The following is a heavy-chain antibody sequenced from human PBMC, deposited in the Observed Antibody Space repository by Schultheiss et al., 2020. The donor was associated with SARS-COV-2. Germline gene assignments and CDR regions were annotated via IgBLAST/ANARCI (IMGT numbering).Heavy chain of an antibody. CDR2: IYYSGST. V-gene: IGHV4-31*03. J-gene: IGHJ4*03. D-gene: IGHD6-19*01. CDR3: ARDPRSGWYFDY. CDR1: GGSISSGGYY. Sequence: SETLSLTCTVSGGSISSGGYYWSWIRQPPGKGLEWIGYIYYSGSTYYNPSLKSRVTISVDTSKNQFSLKLSSVTAADTAVYYCARDPRSGWYFDYWGQGTTVTVSS.